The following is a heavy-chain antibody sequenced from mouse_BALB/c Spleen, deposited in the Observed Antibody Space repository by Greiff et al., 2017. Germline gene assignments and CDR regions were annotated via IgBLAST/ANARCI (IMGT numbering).Heavy chain of an antibody. CDR1: GFTFSSFG. CDR2: ISSGSSTI. Sequence: EVMLVESGGGLVQPGGSRKLSCAASGFTFSSFGMHWVRQAPEKGLEWVAYISSGSSTIYYADTVKGRFTISRDNPKNTLFLQMTSLRSEDTAMYYCARLSYGNYVDYWGQGTTLTVSS. D-gene: IGHD2-10*02. CDR3: ARLSYGNYVDY. V-gene: IGHV5-17*02. J-gene: IGHJ2*01.